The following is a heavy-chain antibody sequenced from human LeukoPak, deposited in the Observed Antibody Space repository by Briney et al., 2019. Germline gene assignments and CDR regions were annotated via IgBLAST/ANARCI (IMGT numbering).Heavy chain of an antibody. D-gene: IGHD3-9*01. CDR3: AREYDILTGYYTDYYYYGMDV. Sequence: ASVKVSCKASGHTFTSYGISWVRQAPGQGLEWMGWISAYNGNTNYAQKLQGRVTMTTDTSTSTAYMELRSLRSDDTAVYYCAREYDILTGYYTDYYYYGMDVWGQGTTVTVSS. J-gene: IGHJ6*02. CDR1: GHTFTSYG. CDR2: ISAYNGNT. V-gene: IGHV1-18*01.